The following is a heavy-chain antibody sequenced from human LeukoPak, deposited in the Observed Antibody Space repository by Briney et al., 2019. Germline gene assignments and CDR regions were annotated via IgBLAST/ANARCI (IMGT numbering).Heavy chain of an antibody. CDR3: AKEDRRGYCSGGSCHPDY. CDR2: IRYDGSNK. CDR1: GFTFSSYG. J-gene: IGHJ4*02. D-gene: IGHD2-15*01. Sequence: GGSLRLSCAASGFTFSSYGMHWVRQAPGKGLEWVAFIRYDGSNKYHADSVKGRLTIFRDNSKNTLYLQMNSLRAEDTAVYYCAKEDRRGYCSGGSCHPDYWGQGTLVTVSS. V-gene: IGHV3-30*02.